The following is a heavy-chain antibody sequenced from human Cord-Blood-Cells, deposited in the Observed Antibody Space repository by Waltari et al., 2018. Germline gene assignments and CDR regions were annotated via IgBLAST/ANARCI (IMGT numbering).Heavy chain of an antibody. CDR1: GYTFTAYY. V-gene: IGHV1-2*02. D-gene: IGHD6-6*01. CDR2: SNPNMGGT. J-gene: IGHJ4*02. CDR3: ARVEMGGSSSSHYYFDY. Sequence: QVQLVQSGAEVKKPGASVKVSCKASGYTFTAYYMHWVRQAPGQGLEWMRWSNPNMGGTNSAQKFQGGLTMARDTSVSTAYMELGRLGSDDTAGYYGARVEMGGSSSSHYYFDYWGQGTLVTVSS.